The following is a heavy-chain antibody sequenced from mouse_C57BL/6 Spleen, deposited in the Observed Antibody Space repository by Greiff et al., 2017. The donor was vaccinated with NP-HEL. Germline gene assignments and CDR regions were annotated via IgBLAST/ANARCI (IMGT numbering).Heavy chain of an antibody. V-gene: IGHV1-15*01. CDR2: IDPETGGT. Sequence: QVTLKESGAELVRPGASVTLSCKASGYTFTDYEMHWVKQTPVHGLEWIGAIDPETGGTAYNQKFKGKAILTADKSSSTAYMELRSLTSEDSAVYYCTSSYYYGSSYRFAYWGQGTLVTVSA. CDR3: TSSYYYGSSYRFAY. CDR1: GYTFTDYE. J-gene: IGHJ3*01. D-gene: IGHD1-1*01.